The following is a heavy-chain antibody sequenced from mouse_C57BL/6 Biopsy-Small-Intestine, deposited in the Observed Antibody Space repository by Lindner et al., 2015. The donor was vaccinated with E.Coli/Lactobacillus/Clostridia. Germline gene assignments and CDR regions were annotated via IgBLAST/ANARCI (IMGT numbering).Heavy chain of an antibody. CDR2: INFNGPDT. D-gene: IGHD6-2*01. V-gene: IGHV1S29*02. CDR1: GYIFSDYD. J-gene: IGHJ1*02. CDR3: ARLSSLSWQKDWYFDL. Sequence: SVKVSCKSSGYIFSDYDLHWVRQAPGQGLEWMGSINFNGPDTDYTQSLQDRVSMTRDTSISTAFLEIKRLTSDDTAVYYCARLSSLSWQKDWYFDLWGPGTLVTVSS.